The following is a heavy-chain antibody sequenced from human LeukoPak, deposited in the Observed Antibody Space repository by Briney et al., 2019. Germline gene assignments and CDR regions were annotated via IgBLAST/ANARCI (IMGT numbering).Heavy chain of an antibody. D-gene: IGHD3-22*01. CDR2: IYHSGTT. J-gene: IGHJ4*02. CDR1: GYSISSGYY. CDR3: AAHSHYYDSSVIDY. V-gene: IGHV4-38-2*02. Sequence: SETLSLTCTVSGYSISSGYYWGWIRQPPGKGLEWIGSIYHSGTTYYNPSLKSRVTISVDTSKNQFSLKLSSVTAADTAVYYCAAHSHYYDSSVIDYWGQGTLVTVSS.